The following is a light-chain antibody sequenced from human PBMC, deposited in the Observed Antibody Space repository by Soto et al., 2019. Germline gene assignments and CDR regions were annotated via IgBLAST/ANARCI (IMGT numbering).Light chain of an antibody. CDR3: LQNYNYPWT. Sequence: AIQMTQSPSSLSASIGDRVTITCRASQGIRYDLGWYQQKPGKAPELLIYTTSRLQSGVPSRFSGSGSGTDFTLTISSLQPEDFATYFCLQNYNYPWTFGQGTKVEIK. CDR2: TTS. CDR1: QGIRYD. J-gene: IGKJ1*01. V-gene: IGKV1-6*01.